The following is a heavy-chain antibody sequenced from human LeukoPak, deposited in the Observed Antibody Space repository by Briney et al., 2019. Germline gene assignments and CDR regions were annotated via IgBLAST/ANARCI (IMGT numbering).Heavy chain of an antibody. CDR2: ISYDGSNK. V-gene: IGHV3-30*04. CDR3: AKDLTNYYDFWSGYGGLDY. Sequence: PGGSLRLSCAASGFTFSSYAMHWVRQAPGKGLEWVAVISYDGSNKYYADSVKGRFTISRDNSKNTLYLQMNSLRAEDTAVYYCAKDLTNYYDFWSGYGGLDYWGQGTLVTVSS. D-gene: IGHD3-3*01. J-gene: IGHJ4*02. CDR1: GFTFSSYA.